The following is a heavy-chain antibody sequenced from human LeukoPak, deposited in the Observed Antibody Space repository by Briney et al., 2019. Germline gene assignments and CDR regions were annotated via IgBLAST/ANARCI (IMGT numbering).Heavy chain of an antibody. Sequence: ASVEVSCKASGGTFSTYAINWVRQAPGQGLEWMGGITPIFGTANYAQKFQGRVTITTDESTSTAYMELSSLRSEDTAVYYCARVFARSGEISGSYYYYWGQGTLVTVSS. CDR3: ARVFARSGEISGSYYYY. CDR2: ITPIFGTA. D-gene: IGHD1-26*01. J-gene: IGHJ4*02. CDR1: GGTFSTYA. V-gene: IGHV1-69*05.